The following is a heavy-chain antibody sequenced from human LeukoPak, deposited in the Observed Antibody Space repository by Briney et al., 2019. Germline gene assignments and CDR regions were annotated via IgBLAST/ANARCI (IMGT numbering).Heavy chain of an antibody. CDR1: GYSISSRYY. D-gene: IGHD2-21*02. CDR2: IYHSGST. CDR3: ARGGDTPFDP. V-gene: IGHV4-38-2*02. Sequence: PSETLSLTCSVSGYSISSRYYWGWIRQSPGKGLEWIGSIYHSGSTYYNPSLRSRITISMDTTRNQFSLNLISVTAADTAMYYCARGGDTPFDPWGQGTLITVSS. J-gene: IGHJ5*02.